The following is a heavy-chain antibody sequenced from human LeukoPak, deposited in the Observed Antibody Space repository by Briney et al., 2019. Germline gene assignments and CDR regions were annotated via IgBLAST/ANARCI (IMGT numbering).Heavy chain of an antibody. Sequence: PGGSLRLSCAASGFTFSSYAMSWVRQAPGKGLEWVSAISGSGGSTYYADSVKGRFTISRDNSENTLYLQMNSLRAEDTAVYYCATYDSSGYYYPEHWGQGTLVTVSS. D-gene: IGHD3-22*01. V-gene: IGHV3-23*01. J-gene: IGHJ1*01. CDR3: ATYDSSGYYYPEH. CDR1: GFTFSSYA. CDR2: ISGSGGST.